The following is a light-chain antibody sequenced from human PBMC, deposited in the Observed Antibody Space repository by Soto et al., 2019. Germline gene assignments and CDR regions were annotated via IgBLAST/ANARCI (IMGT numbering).Light chain of an antibody. CDR2: AAF. CDR3: QQVSTYPIT. CDR1: QGISSY. Sequence: DIQLTQSPSFLSASIGDRVTITCRASQGISSYLAWYQQKPGKAPNLLIYAAFTLQSGVPSRFSGSGSGTEFPLTISSLQPEDFATYYCQQVSTYPITFGQGTRLEIK. V-gene: IGKV1-9*01. J-gene: IGKJ5*01.